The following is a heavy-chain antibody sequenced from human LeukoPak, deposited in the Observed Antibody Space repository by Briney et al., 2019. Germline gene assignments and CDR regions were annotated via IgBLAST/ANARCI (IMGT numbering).Heavy chain of an antibody. CDR3: ASIQSYYFGLDV. Sequence: SQTLSLTCTVSGGSISSGSYYWGWIRQPGGKGLEWIERINTSGSTNYNPSSKSRITISVATSKNQFSLKLSSVTAADTAVYYCASIQSYYFGLDVWGQGTTVTVSS. J-gene: IGHJ6*02. CDR1: GGSISSGSYY. V-gene: IGHV4-61*02. D-gene: IGHD4-11*01. CDR2: INTSGST.